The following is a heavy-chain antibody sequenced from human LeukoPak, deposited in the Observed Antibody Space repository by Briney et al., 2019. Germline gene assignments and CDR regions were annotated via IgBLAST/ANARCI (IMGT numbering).Heavy chain of an antibody. J-gene: IGHJ3*02. V-gene: IGHV4-61*02. D-gene: IGHD2-15*01. CDR2: IYTSGGT. CDR3: ARLTVVVVAATPGAFDI. CDR1: GGSISSGSYY. Sequence: PSQTLSLTCTVSGGSISSGSYYWSWIRQPAGKGLEWIGRIYTSGGTNYNPSLKSRVTISVDTSKNQFSLKLSSVTAADTAVYYCARLTVVVVAATPGAFDIWGQGTMVTVSS.